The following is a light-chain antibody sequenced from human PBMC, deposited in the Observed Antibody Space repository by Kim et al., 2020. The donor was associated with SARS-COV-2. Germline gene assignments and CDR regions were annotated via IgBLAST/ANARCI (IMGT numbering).Light chain of an antibody. J-gene: IGKJ3*01. CDR1: QSVSSN. CDR3: QQYNNWPLFT. Sequence: YPGESATLSCRASQSVSSNLAWYQQKPGQAPRLLIYGASTRATGIPARFSGSGSGTEFTLTISSLQSEDFAVYYCQQYNNWPLFTFGPGTKVDIK. CDR2: GAS. V-gene: IGKV3-15*01.